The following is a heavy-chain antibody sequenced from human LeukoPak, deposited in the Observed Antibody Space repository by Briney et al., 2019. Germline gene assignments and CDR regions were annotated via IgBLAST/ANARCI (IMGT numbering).Heavy chain of an antibody. CDR2: IDTSGGAT. CDR1: GFPFSSHA. D-gene: IGHD3-16*01. V-gene: IGHV3-23*05. Sequence: GGSLRLSCVASGFPFSSHAMCWVCQAPGKGLEWVSSIDTSGGATWYADSVRGRFTISRDNSKNTLYLQMTSLRVEDTALYYCANEIRPNDYWGQGTLVTVSS. J-gene: IGHJ4*02. CDR3: ANEIRPNDY.